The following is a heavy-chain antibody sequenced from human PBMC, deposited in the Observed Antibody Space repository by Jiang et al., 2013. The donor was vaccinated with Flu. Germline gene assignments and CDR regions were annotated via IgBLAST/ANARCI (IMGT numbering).Heavy chain of an antibody. J-gene: IGHJ6*02. Sequence: ISWVRQAPGRGLEWMGGIMPMFGTTNYAQKLQGRVTITADESASTAHMELRSLRSEDTAVYYCASRSYPWGDYYYGMDVWGQGTTVTVSS. D-gene: IGHD3-16*02. CDR2: IMPMFGTT. CDR3: ASRSYPWGDYYYGMDV. V-gene: IGHV1-69*01.